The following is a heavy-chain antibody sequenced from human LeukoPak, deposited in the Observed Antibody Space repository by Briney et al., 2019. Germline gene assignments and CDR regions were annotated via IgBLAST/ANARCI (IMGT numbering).Heavy chain of an antibody. CDR3: ARSGYCSSTSCPDYFDY. CDR2: IYYSGST. J-gene: IGHJ4*02. CDR1: GGSISSYY. Sequence: PSETLSLTCTVSGGSISSYYWSWIRQPPGKGLEWIGYIYYSGSTNYNPSLKSRVNISVDTSKNQFSLKLSSVTAADTAVYYCARSGYCSSTSCPDYFDYWGQGTLVTVSS. V-gene: IGHV4-59*01. D-gene: IGHD2-2*01.